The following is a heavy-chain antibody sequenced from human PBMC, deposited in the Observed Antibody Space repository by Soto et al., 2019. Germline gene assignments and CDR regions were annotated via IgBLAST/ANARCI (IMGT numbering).Heavy chain of an antibody. CDR3: ARGHNYYERSGYHRPKNWFDP. CDR1: GDTISTGGYT. CDR2: TYHSGNP. D-gene: IGHD3-22*01. V-gene: IGHV4-30-2*01. J-gene: IGHJ5*02. Sequence: PSETLSLTCDVSGDTISTGGYTWAWIRQPPGKALEWIGHTYHSGNPYYNPSLKSRVIISVDRSKNQFYLKLSSVTAADTAVYYCARGHNYYERSGYHRPKNWFDPWGQGTLVTVS.